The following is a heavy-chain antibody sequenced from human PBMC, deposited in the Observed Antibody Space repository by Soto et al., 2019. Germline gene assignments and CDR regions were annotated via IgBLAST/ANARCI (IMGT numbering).Heavy chain of an antibody. J-gene: IGHJ3*02. Sequence: GGSLILSCATSGVTFSSHGMHWFRQAPGKGPEWVAVIWYDGSNKYYADSVRGRFTISRDNAKSTLYLEMNSLRAEDTAVYYCASSRSNAFDIWGQGTMVTVS. CDR1: GVTFSSHG. CDR3: ASSRSNAFDI. CDR2: IWYDGSNK. V-gene: IGHV3-33*01.